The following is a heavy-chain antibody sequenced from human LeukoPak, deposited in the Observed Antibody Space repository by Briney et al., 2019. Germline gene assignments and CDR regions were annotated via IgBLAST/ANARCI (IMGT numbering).Heavy chain of an antibody. CDR2: ISAYNGDT. V-gene: IGHV1-18*04. D-gene: IGHD6-19*01. CDR3: ARDPSNSSGWYIYFDY. Sequence: ASVKVSCKASGYTFTGYYMHWVRQAPGQGLEWMGWISAYNGDTKYAQKLQGRVTMTTDTSTTTAYMELRSLRSDDTAVYYCARDPSNSSGWYIYFDYWGQGTLVTVSS. CDR1: GYTFTGYY. J-gene: IGHJ4*02.